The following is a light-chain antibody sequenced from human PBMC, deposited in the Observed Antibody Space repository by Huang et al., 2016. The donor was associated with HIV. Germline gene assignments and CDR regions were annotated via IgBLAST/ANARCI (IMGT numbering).Light chain of an antibody. CDR2: DAS. J-gene: IGKJ2*01. Sequence: DIQMTQSPSTLSASLGDRVTITCRASQGISGWLAWYQQKPGKAPELLIYDASRLESGVPSTFSGSGSGTEFTLTISSLQPDNFATYYCQQYNSFPYTFGQGTKLEI. CDR1: QGISGW. V-gene: IGKV1-5*01. CDR3: QQYNSFPYT.